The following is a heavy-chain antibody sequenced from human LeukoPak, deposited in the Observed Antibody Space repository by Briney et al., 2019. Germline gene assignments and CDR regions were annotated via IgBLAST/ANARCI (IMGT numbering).Heavy chain of an antibody. V-gene: IGHV1-69*04. J-gene: IGHJ4*02. Sequence: GASVKVSCKASGGTFSSYAISWVRQAPGQGLEWMGRIIPILGIANYAQEFQGRVTITADKSTSTAYMELSSLRSEDTAVYYCARDSVAAAGIFDYWGQGTLVTVSS. D-gene: IGHD6-13*01. CDR2: IIPILGIA. CDR1: GGTFSSYA. CDR3: ARDSVAAAGIFDY.